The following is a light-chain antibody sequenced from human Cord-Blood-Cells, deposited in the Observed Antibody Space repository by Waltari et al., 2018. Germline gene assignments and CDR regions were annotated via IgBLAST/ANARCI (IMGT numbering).Light chain of an antibody. CDR1: SSDVGGYNY. CDR2: DVS. Sequence: QSALTQPRSVSGSPGQSVPISCPATSSDVGGYNYVSWSQQHPGKAPKLMIYDVSKRPSGVPDRFSGSKSGNTASLTISGLQAEDEADYYCCSYAGSYTVVFGGGTKLTVL. J-gene: IGLJ2*01. CDR3: CSYAGSYTVV. V-gene: IGLV2-11*01.